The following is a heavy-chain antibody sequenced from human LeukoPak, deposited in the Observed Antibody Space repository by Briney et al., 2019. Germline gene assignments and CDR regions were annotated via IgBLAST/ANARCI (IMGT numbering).Heavy chain of an antibody. CDR2: IIPIFGTA. D-gene: IGHD3-22*01. CDR1: GGTFSSYA. CDR3: ASRSGSPYRTMIVVGYDAFDI. V-gene: IGHV1-69*05. J-gene: IGHJ3*02. Sequence: SVKVSCKASGGTFSSYAISWVRQAPGQGLEWMGGIIPIFGTANYAQKFQGRVTITTDESTSTAYMELSSLRSEDTAVYYCASRSGSPYRTMIVVGYDAFDIWGQGTMVTVSS.